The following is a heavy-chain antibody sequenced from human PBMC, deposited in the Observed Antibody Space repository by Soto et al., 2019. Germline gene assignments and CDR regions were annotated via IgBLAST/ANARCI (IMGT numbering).Heavy chain of an antibody. D-gene: IGHD4-17*01. CDR3: SRLEPATHGDYEVY. CDR1: GGSFSGYY. CDR2: INHSGST. Sequence: PETLSLPCAVYGGSFSGYYWSWSRQPPGKGLEWIGEINHSGSTNNNPALKSRVTISVDTSKNQFSLKLSSVTAADTAVYFCSRLEPATHGDYEVYWGHGTLVTVSS. J-gene: IGHJ4*01. V-gene: IGHV4-34*01.